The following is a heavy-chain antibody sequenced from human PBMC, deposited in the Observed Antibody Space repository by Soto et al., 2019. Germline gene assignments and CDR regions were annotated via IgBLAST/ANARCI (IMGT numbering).Heavy chain of an antibody. Sequence: GGSLRLSCEASGFALSPLSMSWVRQAPGKGLEWVASINQYGSVKHYVDSVRGRFTISRDNAKNSLFLQMNSLSAEDTAVYYCARLTEAVTTFVYWGQGTPVTVSS. CDR2: INQYGSVK. CDR3: ARLTEAVTTFVY. J-gene: IGHJ4*02. V-gene: IGHV3-7*03. CDR1: GFALSPLS. D-gene: IGHD1-1*01.